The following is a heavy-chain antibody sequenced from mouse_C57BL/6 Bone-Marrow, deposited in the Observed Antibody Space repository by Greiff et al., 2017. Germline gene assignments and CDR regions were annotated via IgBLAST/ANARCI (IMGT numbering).Heavy chain of an antibody. CDR3: ARGALDSSGYLDY. J-gene: IGHJ2*01. CDR1: GYTFTSYW. Sequence: QVQLQQSGAELVRPGTSVKLSCKASGYTFTSYWMHWVKQRPGQGLEWIGVIDPSDSYTNYNQKFKGKATLTVDTSSSTAYMQLSSLKSEDSAVYYCARGALDSSGYLDYWGQGTTLTVSS. D-gene: IGHD3-2*02. V-gene: IGHV1-59*01. CDR2: IDPSDSYT.